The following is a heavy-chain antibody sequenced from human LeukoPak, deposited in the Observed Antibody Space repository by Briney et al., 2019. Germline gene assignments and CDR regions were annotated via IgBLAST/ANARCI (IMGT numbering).Heavy chain of an antibody. D-gene: IGHD1-1*01. V-gene: IGHV1-2*02. CDR1: GYAFTGYY. CDR2: INPNSGGT. CDR3: AKQLGSHRFDP. J-gene: IGHJ5*02. Sequence: AASVKVSCKASGYAFTGYYMRWVRQAPGQGLEWMGWINPNSGGTNYAQKFQGRVTMTRDTSISTAYMELSRLRSDDTAVYYCAKQLGSHRFDPWGQGTLVTVSS.